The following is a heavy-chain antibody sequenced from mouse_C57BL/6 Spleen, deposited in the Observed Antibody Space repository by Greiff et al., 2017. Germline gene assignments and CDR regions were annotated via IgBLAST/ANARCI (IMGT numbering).Heavy chain of an antibody. CDR3: ARYLTGTAWFAY. J-gene: IGHJ3*01. V-gene: IGHV14-2*01. Sequence: EVQLQQSGAELVKPGASVKLSCTASGFNIKDYYMHWVKQRTEQGLEWIGRIDPEDGATKYAPQFQGKATITADTSSNTAFLQLSSLTSEDTAVYYCARYLTGTAWFAYWGQGTLVTVSA. D-gene: IGHD4-1*01. CDR2: IDPEDGAT. CDR1: GFNIKDYY.